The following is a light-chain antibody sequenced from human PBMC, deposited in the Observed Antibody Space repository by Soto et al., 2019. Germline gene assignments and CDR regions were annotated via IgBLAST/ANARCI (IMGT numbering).Light chain of an antibody. Sequence: EVVLTQSPGTLSLSPGERATLSCRASQSVSNNYVAWYQQKPGQSPQLLIFGSSDRATGIPDRFSGSGSGTDFTLTISSLEPEDFAVYYCQQYGSSPPYTFGQGTKLEIK. CDR3: QQYGSSPPYT. CDR2: GSS. V-gene: IGKV3-20*01. J-gene: IGKJ2*01. CDR1: QSVSNNY.